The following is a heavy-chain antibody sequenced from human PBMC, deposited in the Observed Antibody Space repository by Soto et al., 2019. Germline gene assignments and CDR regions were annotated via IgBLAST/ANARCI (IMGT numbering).Heavy chain of an antibody. V-gene: IGHV1-69*08. CDR2: IIPILGIA. CDR3: ARDMQPAAIVFFYFYHMDV. CDR1: GGTFSSYT. D-gene: IGHD2-2*01. J-gene: IGHJ6*03. Sequence: QVQLVQSGAEVKKPGSSVKVSCKASGGTFSSYTISWVRQAPGQGLEWMGRIIPILGIANYAQKFQGRVTITADKSTSTAYMELSSLGSEDTAVYYWARDMQPAAIVFFYFYHMDVWGKGTTVTVSS.